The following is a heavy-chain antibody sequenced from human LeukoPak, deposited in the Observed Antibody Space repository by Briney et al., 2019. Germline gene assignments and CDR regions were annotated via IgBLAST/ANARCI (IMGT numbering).Heavy chain of an antibody. V-gene: IGHV1-3*01. CDR1: GYTFTSYA. CDR2: INAGNGNT. J-gene: IGHJ4*02. Sequence: AASVKVSCEASGYTFTSYAMHWVRQAPGQRLEWMGWINAGNGNTKYSQKFQGRVTITRDTSASTAYMELSSLRSEDTAVYYCARESWDPTFDYWGQGTLVTVSS. CDR3: ARESWDPTFDY. D-gene: IGHD1-26*01.